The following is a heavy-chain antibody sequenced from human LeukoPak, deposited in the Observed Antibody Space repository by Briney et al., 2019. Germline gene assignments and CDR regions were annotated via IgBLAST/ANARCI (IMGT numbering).Heavy chain of an antibody. V-gene: IGHV3-23*01. CDR2: IYDDNT. CDR1: GFTFGMYA. Sequence: QSGGSLRLSCAASGFTFGMYAMSWVRQAPGKGLEWVSTIYDDNTYYADSVKGRFAISTDNSKNTLYLQMNSLRVEDTAVYFCAARKVRGVWFYLDYWGQGTLVTVSS. CDR3: AARKVRGVWFYLDY. J-gene: IGHJ4*02. D-gene: IGHD3-10*01.